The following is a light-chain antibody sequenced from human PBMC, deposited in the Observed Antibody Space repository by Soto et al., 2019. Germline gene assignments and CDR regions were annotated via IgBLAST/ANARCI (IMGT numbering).Light chain of an antibody. V-gene: IGKV3-11*01. J-gene: IGKJ1*01. CDR3: QQRSNWPTWT. CDR2: DAS. Sequence: IVLTQPPSTLSLSPGERATLSCRASQSVSSYLAWYQQKPGQAPRLLIYDASNRATGIPARFSGSGSGTDFTLNISSLEPEDFAVYYCQQRSNWPTWTFGQGTKVDIK. CDR1: QSVSSY.